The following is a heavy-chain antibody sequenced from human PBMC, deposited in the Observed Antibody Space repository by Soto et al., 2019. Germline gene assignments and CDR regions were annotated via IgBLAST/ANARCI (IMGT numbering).Heavy chain of an antibody. CDR2: IFDTGNT. V-gene: IGHV4-30-2*01. Sequence: QLLLVESGSGLVRPSQALSLSCNVSGGSLSSGGCSWAWVRLPVGKGLEWIGYIFDTGNTYFSASLKSRLTMSVHTSRNQFSMQLASVTAADTAMYYFACLSGYNRYFDHWGRGTLVTVSS. D-gene: IGHD5-12*01. CDR1: GGSLSSGGCS. CDR3: ACLSGYNRYFDH. J-gene: IGHJ2*01.